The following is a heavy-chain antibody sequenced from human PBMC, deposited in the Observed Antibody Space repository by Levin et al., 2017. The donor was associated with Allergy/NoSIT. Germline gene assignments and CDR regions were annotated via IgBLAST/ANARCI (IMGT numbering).Heavy chain of an antibody. V-gene: IGHV4-39*01. D-gene: IGHD6-19*01. Sequence: GSLRLSCTVSGGSISSSSYYWGWIRQPPGKGLEWIGSIYYSGSTYYNPSLTSRVTISADTSKNQFFLKMSSVTAADTAVYYCVRHLPQWLVRASWYFDRWGRGTLVTVAS. CDR3: VRHLPQWLVRASWYFDR. CDR1: GGSISSSSYY. CDR2: IYYSGST. J-gene: IGHJ2*01.